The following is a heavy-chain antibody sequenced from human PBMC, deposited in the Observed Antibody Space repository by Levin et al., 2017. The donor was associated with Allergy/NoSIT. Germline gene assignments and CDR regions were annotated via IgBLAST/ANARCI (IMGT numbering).Heavy chain of an antibody. V-gene: IGHV3-23*01. Sequence: GGSLRLSCAASGFSFSTYAMSWVRQAPGKGLEWVSSISGSGGSTNYADSVKGRFTISRDNPKNIVYLQMNSLKAEDTAVYYCARDRRHGDSVFFDYWGQGTLVTVSS. CDR3: ARDRRHGDSVFFDY. J-gene: IGHJ4*02. CDR2: ISGSGGST. D-gene: IGHD4-17*01. CDR1: GFSFSTYA.